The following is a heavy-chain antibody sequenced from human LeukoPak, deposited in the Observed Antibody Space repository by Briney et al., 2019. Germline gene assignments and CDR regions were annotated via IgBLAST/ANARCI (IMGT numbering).Heavy chain of an antibody. J-gene: IGHJ4*02. CDR2: IYYSGST. CDR3: ARDTGAAAGRRLDY. Sequence: SETLSLTCTVSGGSISSYYWSWIRQPPGKGLEWIGYIYYSGSTNYNPSLKSRVTISVDTSKNQFSLKLSSVTAADTAVYYCARDTGAAAGRRLDYWGQGTLVTVSS. D-gene: IGHD6-13*01. V-gene: IGHV4-59*01. CDR1: GGSISSYY.